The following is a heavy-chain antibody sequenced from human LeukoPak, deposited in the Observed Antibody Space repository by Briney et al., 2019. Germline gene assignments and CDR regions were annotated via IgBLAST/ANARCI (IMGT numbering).Heavy chain of an antibody. Sequence: GGSLRLSCAASGFTFSSYAMHWVRQAPGKGLEWVAVISYDGSNKYYADSVKGRFTISRDNSKNTLYLQLNSLRAEDTAVYYCAKGLYGDRMDYYYYGMDVWGQGTTVTVSS. V-gene: IGHV3-30*04. CDR3: AKGLYGDRMDYYYYGMDV. CDR1: GFTFSSYA. CDR2: ISYDGSNK. D-gene: IGHD4-17*01. J-gene: IGHJ6*02.